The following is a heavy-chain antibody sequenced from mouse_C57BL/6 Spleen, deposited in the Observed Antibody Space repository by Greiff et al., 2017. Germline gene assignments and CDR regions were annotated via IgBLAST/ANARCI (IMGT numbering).Heavy chain of an antibody. J-gene: IGHJ2*01. Sequence: EVHLVESGPGLVKPSQSLSLTCSVTGYSITSGYYWNWIRQFPGNKLEWMGYISYDGSNNYNPSLKNRISIPRDTSKNQFFLKLNSVTTEDTATYYFASLGFYDGYYVDYFDYWGQGTTLTVSS. V-gene: IGHV3-6*01. CDR1: GYSITSGYY. D-gene: IGHD2-3*01. CDR2: ISYDGSN. CDR3: ASLGFYDGYYVDYFDY.